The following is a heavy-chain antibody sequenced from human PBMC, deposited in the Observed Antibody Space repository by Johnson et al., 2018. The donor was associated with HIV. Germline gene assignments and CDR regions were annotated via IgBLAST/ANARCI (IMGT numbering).Heavy chain of an antibody. CDR3: ARVRDGRENAFNI. CDR2: ISSRGSII. J-gene: IGHJ3*02. V-gene: IGHV3-11*04. CDR1: GFIFSDYY. Sequence: QVHLVESGGGLVKPGGSLRLSCAASGFIFSDYYMSWIRQAPGKGLEWVSDISSRGSIIYYADSVKGRFTVSRDNSKNTVSLQMNSPRVEDTAVYYCARVRDGRENAFNIWGQGTMVTVS. D-gene: IGHD1-26*01.